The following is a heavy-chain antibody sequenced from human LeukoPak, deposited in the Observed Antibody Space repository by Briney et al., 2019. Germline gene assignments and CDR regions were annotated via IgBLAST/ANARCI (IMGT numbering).Heavy chain of an antibody. J-gene: IGHJ4*02. CDR2: INTNGGRT. CDR1: GLTFSTYW. D-gene: IGHD5-24*01. Sequence: GGSLRLSCAASGLTFSTYWMHWVRQAPGKGLVWVSRINTNGGRTDYADSVKGRFTISRDNAKNTVSLQMNSLRAEDTAVYYCARSFSGSREYWGQGTRVTVSS. CDR3: ARSFSGSREY. V-gene: IGHV3-74*01.